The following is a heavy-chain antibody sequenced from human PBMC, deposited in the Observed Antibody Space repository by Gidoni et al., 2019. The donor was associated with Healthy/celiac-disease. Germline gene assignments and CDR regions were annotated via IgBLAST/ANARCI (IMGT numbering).Heavy chain of an antibody. Sequence: QVQLVQSGAEVKKPGASVKVSCKASGYTFTGYYMHWVRKAPGLGLEWTGWSNPNSGGTNYAQKCQGRVTMTRDTSISTAYMELSRRRSDDTAVYYCARASGGIAVAGTGAFDTGGQGTMVTVSS. D-gene: IGHD6-19*01. CDR3: ARASGGIAVAGTGAFDT. CDR2: SNPNSGGT. J-gene: IGHJ3*02. CDR1: GYTFTGYY. V-gene: IGHV1-2*02.